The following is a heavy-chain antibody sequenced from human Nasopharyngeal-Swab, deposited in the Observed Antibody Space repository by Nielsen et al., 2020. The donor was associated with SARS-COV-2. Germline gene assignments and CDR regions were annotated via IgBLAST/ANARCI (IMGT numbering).Heavy chain of an antibody. J-gene: IGHJ2*01. CDR3: ARGGPAPIFDL. CDR1: GFTFSSHD. V-gene: IGHV3-13*01. CDR2: IGTAGDT. Sequence: LKISCAASGFTFSSHDMHWVRQATGKGLEWVSAIGTAGDTYYPASVKGRFTISRENAKNSLYLQMNSLRAGDTAVYYCARGGPAPIFDLWGRGTLVTVSS. D-gene: IGHD3-16*01.